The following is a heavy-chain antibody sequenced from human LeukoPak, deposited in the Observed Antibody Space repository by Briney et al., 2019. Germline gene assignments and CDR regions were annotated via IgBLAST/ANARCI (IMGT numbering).Heavy chain of an antibody. Sequence: ASETLSLTCTVSGGSISSYYWSWIRQPPGKGLEWIGYIYYSGSTNYKPSLKSRVTISVDTSKNQFSLKLSSVTAADTAVYYCARGGYYGSGNDFRFDPWGQGTLVTVSS. CDR3: ARGGYYGSGNDFRFDP. CDR2: IYYSGST. V-gene: IGHV4-59*01. J-gene: IGHJ5*02. D-gene: IGHD3-10*01. CDR1: GGSISSYY.